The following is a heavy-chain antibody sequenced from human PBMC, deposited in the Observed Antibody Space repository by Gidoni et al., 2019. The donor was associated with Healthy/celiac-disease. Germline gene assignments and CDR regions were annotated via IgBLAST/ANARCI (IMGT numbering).Heavy chain of an antibody. CDR3: TREFPPDCTNGVCYTPY. J-gene: IGHJ4*02. Sequence: EVQLVESGGGLVQPGRSLRLSCTASGFTFGDYAMSWFRQAPGKGLEWVGFIRSKAYGGTTEYAASVKGRFTISRDDSKSIPYLQMNSLKTEDTAVYYCTREFPPDCTNGVCYTPYWGQGTLVTVSS. CDR2: IRSKAYGGTT. V-gene: IGHV3-49*03. D-gene: IGHD2-8*01. CDR1: GFTFGDYA.